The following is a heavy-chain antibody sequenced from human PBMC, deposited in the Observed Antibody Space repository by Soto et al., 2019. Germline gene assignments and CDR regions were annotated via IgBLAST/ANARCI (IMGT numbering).Heavy chain of an antibody. Sequence: EVQLVESGGGLVQPGGSLRLSCAAFGFTYNSYDMHWVRQVSGKGLEWVSSMGGAGAREYADSVKGRFIIFRDNAKNSLYLQMDSLRAGDTAVYYCTRAAFRDGMDLWGQGTPVTVSS. CDR1: GFTYNSYD. J-gene: IGHJ6*02. CDR2: MGGAGAR. CDR3: TRAAFRDGMDL. V-gene: IGHV3-13*01.